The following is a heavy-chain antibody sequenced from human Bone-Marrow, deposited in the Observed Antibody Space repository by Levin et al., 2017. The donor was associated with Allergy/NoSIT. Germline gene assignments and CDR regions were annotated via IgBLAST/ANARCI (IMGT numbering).Heavy chain of an antibody. J-gene: IGHJ2*01. CDR2: ISGSGGST. CDR3: AKDGGGLYSSSSGWYFDL. CDR1: GFTFSSYA. V-gene: IGHV3-23*01. Sequence: GESLKISCAASGFTFSSYAMSWVRQAPGKGLEWVSAISGSGGSTYYADSVKGRFTISRDNSKNTLYLQMNSLRAEDTAVYYCAKDGGGLYSSSSGWYFDLWGRGTLVTVSS. D-gene: IGHD6-6*01.